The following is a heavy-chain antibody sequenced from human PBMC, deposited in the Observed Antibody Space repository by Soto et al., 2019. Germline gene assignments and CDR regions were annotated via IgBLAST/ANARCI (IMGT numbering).Heavy chain of an antibody. V-gene: IGHV3-30-3*01. J-gene: IGHJ4*02. CDR3: ARGANREYSSSSSDY. CDR1: GFTFSSYA. CDR2: ISYDGSNK. D-gene: IGHD6-6*01. Sequence: PGGSLRLSCAASGFTFSSYAMHWVRQAPGKGLEWVAVISYDGSNKYYADSVKGRFTISRDNSKNTLYLQMNSLRAEDTAVYYCARGANREYSSSSSDYWGQGTLVTVSS.